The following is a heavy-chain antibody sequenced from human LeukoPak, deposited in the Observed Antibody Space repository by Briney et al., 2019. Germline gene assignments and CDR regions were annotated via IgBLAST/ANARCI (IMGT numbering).Heavy chain of an antibody. V-gene: IGHV3-23*01. CDR3: AKEGDPDYYGSGSYYNGPFDY. J-gene: IGHJ4*02. Sequence: PGGSLRLSCAASGFTFSSYSMNWVRQAPGKGLEWVSAISGSGGSTYYADSVKGRFTISRDNSKNTLYLQMNSLRAEDTAVYYCAKEGDPDYYGSGSYYNGPFDYWGQGTLVTVSS. D-gene: IGHD3-10*01. CDR1: GFTFSSYS. CDR2: ISGSGGST.